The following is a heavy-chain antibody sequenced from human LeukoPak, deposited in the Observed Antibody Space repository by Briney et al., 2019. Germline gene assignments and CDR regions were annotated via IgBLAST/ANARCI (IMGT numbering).Heavy chain of an antibody. CDR1: GGSISSSSYY. D-gene: IGHD5-24*01. CDR3: ARGRRDGYRLYYMDV. Sequence: SETLSLTCSVSGGSISSSSYYWGWFRQPPGKGLEWIGSIYYSGSTYYNASLKSRVTISVDTSKNQFSLKLSSVTAADTAVYYCARGRRDGYRLYYMDVWGKGTTVTISS. CDR2: IYYSGST. V-gene: IGHV4-39*01. J-gene: IGHJ6*03.